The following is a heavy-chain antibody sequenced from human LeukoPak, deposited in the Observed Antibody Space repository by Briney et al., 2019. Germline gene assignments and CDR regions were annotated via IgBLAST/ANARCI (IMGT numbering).Heavy chain of an antibody. D-gene: IGHD3-10*01. CDR1: GFTFSSYA. CDR3: AKGAYGSGTMGNWLDP. CDR2: ISGSGGST. J-gene: IGHJ5*02. Sequence: PGGSLRLSCAASGFTFSSYAMSWVRQAPGKGLEWVSAISGSGGSTYYADSVKGRFTISRDNSKNTLYLQMNSLRAEDTAVYYCAKGAYGSGTMGNWLDPWGQGTLVTVSS. V-gene: IGHV3-23*01.